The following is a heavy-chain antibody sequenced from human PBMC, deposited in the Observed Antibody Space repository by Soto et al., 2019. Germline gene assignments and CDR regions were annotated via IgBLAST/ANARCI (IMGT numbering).Heavy chain of an antibody. V-gene: IGHV5-51*01. CDR3: ARFLTITVTSYYYYYYGMDV. D-gene: IGHD4-17*01. CDR1: GYSFTSYW. CDR2: IYPGDSDT. Sequence: GESLKISCKGSGYSFTSYWIGWVRQMPGKGLEWMGIIYPGDSDTRYSPSFQGQVTISADESISTAYLQWSSLKASDTAMYYCARFLTITVTSYYYYYYGMDVWGQGTTVTVSS. J-gene: IGHJ6*02.